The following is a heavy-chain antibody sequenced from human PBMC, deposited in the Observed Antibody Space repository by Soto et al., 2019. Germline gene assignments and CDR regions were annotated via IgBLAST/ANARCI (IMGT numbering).Heavy chain of an antibody. CDR1: AISVNSYY. D-gene: IGHD2-2*02. CDR2: IYYSGKT. CDR3: AIGGGHDFYT. Sequence: QVKLQESGPGLVKPSETLSLACTVSAISVNSYYWRWIRQSPGKGVDWLGQIYYSGKTKYNPSLTRRVTMSIDTSKNQFSLKLRSVTAPDTAVYYCAIGGGHDFYTWGQGTLVTVSA. J-gene: IGHJ1*01. V-gene: IGHV4-59*02.